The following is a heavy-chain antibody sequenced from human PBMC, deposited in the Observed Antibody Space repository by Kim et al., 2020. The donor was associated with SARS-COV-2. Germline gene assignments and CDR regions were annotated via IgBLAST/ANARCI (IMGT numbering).Heavy chain of an antibody. D-gene: IGHD4-17*01. CDR2: INSDGSTI. CDR3: ATQTTVTTGAY. CDR1: GFTFSTYW. V-gene: IGHV3-74*01. J-gene: IGHJ4*02. Sequence: GGSLRLSCAASGFTFSTYWMHWVRQAPGKGLVWVSRINSDGSTISYADSVKGRFTISRDNAKNTLYMQMNSLRAEDTAVYYCATQTTVTTGAYWGQGTLVTVSS.